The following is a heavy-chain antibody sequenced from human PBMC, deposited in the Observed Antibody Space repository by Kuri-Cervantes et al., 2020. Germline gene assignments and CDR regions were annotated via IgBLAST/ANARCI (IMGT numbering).Heavy chain of an antibody. J-gene: IGHJ3*02. V-gene: IGHV3-48*02. Sequence: GGSLRLSCAASGFTVSSNYMSWVRQAPGKGLEWVSYIRSSSSTIYYVDSVKGRFTISRDNAKNSLYLQMNSLRDEDTAVYYCARVDCRGYTCYVPSHGFDIWGQGTMVTVSS. CDR2: IRSSSSTI. CDR1: GFTVSSNY. D-gene: IGHD2-15*01. CDR3: ARVDCRGYTCYVPSHGFDI.